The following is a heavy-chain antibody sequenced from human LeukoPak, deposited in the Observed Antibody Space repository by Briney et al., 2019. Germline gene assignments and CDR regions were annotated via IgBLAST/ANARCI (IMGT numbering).Heavy chain of an antibody. CDR2: IYYSGST. V-gene: IGHV4-39*07. Sequence: SETLSLTCTVSGGSISSSSYYWGWIRQPPGKGLEWIGSIYYSGSTYYNPSLRSRVTISVDTSKNQFSLKLSSVTAADTAVYYCARDRVYGDSRYYYYYYYMDVWGKGTTVTISS. D-gene: IGHD4-17*01. CDR1: GGSISSSSYY. J-gene: IGHJ6*03. CDR3: ARDRVYGDSRYYYYYYYMDV.